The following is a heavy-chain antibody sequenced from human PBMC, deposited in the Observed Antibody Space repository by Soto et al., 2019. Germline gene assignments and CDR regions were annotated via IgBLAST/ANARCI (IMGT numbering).Heavy chain of an antibody. CDR2: IKQDGSKA. Sequence: HPGGSLRLSCVASGFAFWCDWMIWVRQAPGKGLEWVANIKQDGSKAQYLESVRGRFTISRDNSKNSVYLQMTSLRAEDTALYYCARDFYGGFSYGPGDSWGQGTLVTVSS. D-gene: IGHD2-15*01. V-gene: IGHV3-7*01. CDR1: GFAFWCDW. CDR3: ARDFYGGFSYGPGDS. J-gene: IGHJ4*02.